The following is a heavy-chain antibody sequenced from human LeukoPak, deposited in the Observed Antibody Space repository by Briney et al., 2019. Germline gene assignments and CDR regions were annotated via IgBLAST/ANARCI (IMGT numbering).Heavy chain of an antibody. CDR2: IYNTGGT. Sequence: GGSLRLSCEASGFTVSRNYMNWVRQAPGKGLEWVSLIYNTGGTYYADSVKGRFTISRDKSKNTLFLQMNSLRVDDTAVYYCATEGDTDDAFDTWGQGTMVTVSS. CDR3: ATEGDTDDAFDT. D-gene: IGHD2-21*01. V-gene: IGHV3-53*01. J-gene: IGHJ3*02. CDR1: GFTVSRNY.